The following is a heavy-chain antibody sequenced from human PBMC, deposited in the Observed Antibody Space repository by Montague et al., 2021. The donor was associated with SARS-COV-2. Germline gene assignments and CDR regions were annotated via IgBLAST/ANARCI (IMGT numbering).Heavy chain of an antibody. CDR1: GGSISNYY. D-gene: IGHD3-22*01. CDR3: ARGGGYYNYGLDV. Sequence: SETLSLTRTVSGGSISNYYWSWIRQPPGRGLEWIGYIYYSGSTDYSPSLKSRVTISLDTSKNQLSLKVTSVTAADTAVYYCARGGGYYNYGLDVWGPGTTVTVSS. V-gene: IGHV4-59*01. J-gene: IGHJ6*02. CDR2: IYYSGST.